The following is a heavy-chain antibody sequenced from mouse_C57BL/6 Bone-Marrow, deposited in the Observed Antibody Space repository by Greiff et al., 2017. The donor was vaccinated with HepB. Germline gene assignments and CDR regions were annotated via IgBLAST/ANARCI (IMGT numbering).Heavy chain of an antibody. CDR1: GYTFTDYN. CDR2: INPNNGGT. J-gene: IGHJ4*01. Sequence: EVQLQQSGPELVKPGASVKMSCKASGYTFTDYNMHWVKQSHGKSLEWIGYINPNNGGTSYNQKFKGKATLTVNKSSSTAYMELRSLTSEDSAVYYCARAYGSSYRAMDYWGQGTSVTVSS. D-gene: IGHD1-1*01. CDR3: ARAYGSSYRAMDY. V-gene: IGHV1-22*01.